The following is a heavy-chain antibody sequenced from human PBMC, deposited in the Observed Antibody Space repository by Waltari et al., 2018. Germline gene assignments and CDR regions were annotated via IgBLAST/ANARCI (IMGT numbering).Heavy chain of an antibody. CDR2: IYDSGST. CDR1: GGSIPITGYS. Sequence: QLQLQESGPGLVKPSATLSLPCTVPGGSIPITGYSWGWIRQPPGKGLEWIGSIYDSGSTYYTPSLNSRVTMSVDTSKNQFFLNLSPATAADTAVYYCARVSRSFDWLHGMDVWGQGTTVTVSS. J-gene: IGHJ6*02. CDR3: ARVSRSFDWLHGMDV. D-gene: IGHD3-9*01. V-gene: IGHV4-39*01.